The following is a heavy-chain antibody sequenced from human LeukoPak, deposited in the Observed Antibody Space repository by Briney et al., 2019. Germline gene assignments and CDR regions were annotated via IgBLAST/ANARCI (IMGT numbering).Heavy chain of an antibody. CDR2: IYYSGST. J-gene: IGHJ4*02. CDR3: ARFGTSGYYYYFDY. Sequence: SETLSLTCTVSGGSISRYYWSWIRQSPGKGLEWIGYIYYSGSTNYNPSLMSRVTISVDTSKNQLSLKLISVTAADTAVYYCARFGTSGYYYYFDYWGQGSLVTVSS. D-gene: IGHD3-22*01. CDR1: GGSISRYY. V-gene: IGHV4-59*01.